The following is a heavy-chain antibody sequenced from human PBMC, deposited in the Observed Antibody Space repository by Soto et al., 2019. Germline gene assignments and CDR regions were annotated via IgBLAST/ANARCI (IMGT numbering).Heavy chain of an antibody. Sequence: QVQLQQWGAGLLKPSETLSLTCAVYGGSFSGYYWSWIRQPPGKGLEWIGKINHSGSTNYNTSLKSRVTISVDTSKNQFSLKLSSVTAADTAVYYCARGHGSTSCRFDYWGQGTLVTVSS. CDR1: GGSFSGYY. V-gene: IGHV4-34*01. CDR3: ARGHGSTSCRFDY. D-gene: IGHD2-2*01. J-gene: IGHJ4*02. CDR2: INHSGST.